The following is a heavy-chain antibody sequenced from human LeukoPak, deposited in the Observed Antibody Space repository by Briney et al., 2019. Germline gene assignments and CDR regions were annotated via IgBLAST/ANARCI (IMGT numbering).Heavy chain of an antibody. CDR2: ISAYNGNT. CDR1: GYTFTSYG. D-gene: IGHD6-19*01. V-gene: IGHV1-18*01. CDR3: ARGQKNRLHSSGWYEVPDY. J-gene: IGHJ4*02. Sequence: ASVKVSCKASGYTFTSYGISWVRQAPGQGLEWMGWISAYNGNTNYAQKLQGRVTMTTDTSTSTAYMELRSLRSDDTAVYYCARGQKNRLHSSGWYEVPDYWGQGTLVTVSS.